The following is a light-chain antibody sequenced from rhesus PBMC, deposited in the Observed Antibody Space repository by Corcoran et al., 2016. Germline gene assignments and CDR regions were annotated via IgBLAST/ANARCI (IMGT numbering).Light chain of an antibody. CDR2: EVS. J-gene: IGLJ1*01. Sequence: QAALTQPPSVSGSPGQSVTISCTGTNSDIGGYNYVSWYRQHPGTAPNVIISEVSKRASGVSDRLSGSKSGNTASLTISGLQAADEADYFCSSHAGSDTYYVFGSGTRLTVL. V-gene: IGLV2-32*02. CDR3: SSHAGSDTYYV. CDR1: NSDIGGYNY.